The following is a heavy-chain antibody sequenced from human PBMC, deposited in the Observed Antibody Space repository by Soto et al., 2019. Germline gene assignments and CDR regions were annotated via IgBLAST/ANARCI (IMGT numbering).Heavy chain of an antibody. J-gene: IGHJ6*01. CDR3: ATATICPGSATIYHYGMDV. CDR1: GGTFNNFA. D-gene: IGHD5-12*01. Sequence: QVQLVQSGAEVKKPGSSVKVSCQASGGTFNNFAFTWVRQAPGQGLEWLGGIMPVFHTTNIAQTFQDRITVTADDFTTTVYMEMTSLRYDDTAVYYCATATICPGSATIYHYGMDVWGQGTTVTVSS. CDR2: IMPVFHTT. V-gene: IGHV1-69*01.